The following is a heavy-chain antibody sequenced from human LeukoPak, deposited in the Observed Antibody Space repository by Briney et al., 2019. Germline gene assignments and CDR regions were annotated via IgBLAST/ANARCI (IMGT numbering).Heavy chain of an antibody. J-gene: IGHJ6*03. V-gene: IGHV3-48*04. CDR2: ISSSSTI. CDR1: GFTFSSYS. Sequence: GGSLRLSCAASGFTFSSYSMNRVRQAPGKGLEWVSYISSSSTIYYADSVKGRFTISRDNAKNSLFLQMNSLRAEDTAVYYCARVLRYCSGGNCYSGGLGYMDVWGKGTTVTISS. CDR3: ARVLRYCSGGNCYSGGLGYMDV. D-gene: IGHD2-15*01.